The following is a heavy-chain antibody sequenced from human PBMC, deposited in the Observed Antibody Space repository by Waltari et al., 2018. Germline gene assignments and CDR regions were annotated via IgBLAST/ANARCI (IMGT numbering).Heavy chain of an antibody. J-gene: IGHJ3*02. CDR1: GGTFSSYA. V-gene: IGHV1-69*05. CDR2: IIPIFGTA. D-gene: IGHD2-8*01. Sequence: QVQLVQSGAEVKKPGSSVKVSCKASGGTFSSYAISWVRQAPGQGLEWMGGIIPIFGTATYAQKFQGRVTITTDESTSTAYMELSSLRSEDTAVYYCASWSWSTRAFDIWGQGTMVTVSS. CDR3: ASWSWSTRAFDI.